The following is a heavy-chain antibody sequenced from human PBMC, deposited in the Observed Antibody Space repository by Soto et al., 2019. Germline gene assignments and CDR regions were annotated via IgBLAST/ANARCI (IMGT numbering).Heavy chain of an antibody. CDR2: INAGNGNT. D-gene: IGHD1-26*01. CDR3: ARSVGAALSDY. V-gene: IGHV1-3*01. J-gene: IGHJ4*02. Sequence: QVQLVQSGAEVKKPGASVKVSCKASGYTFTSYAMNWVRQASGQRLEWMGWINAGNGNTKYSQKFQGRVTITRDTSASTAYMELSSLRSEDTAVYYFARSVGAALSDYCGQGTLVTVSS. CDR1: GYTFTSYA.